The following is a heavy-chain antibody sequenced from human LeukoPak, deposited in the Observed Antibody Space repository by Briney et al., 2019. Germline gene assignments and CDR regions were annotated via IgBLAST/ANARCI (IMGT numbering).Heavy chain of an antibody. J-gene: IGHJ4*02. V-gene: IGHV3-53*01. CDR2: IYSDNT. Sequence: ASETLSLTCTVSGGSISSYYWSWIRQPPGKGLEWVSFIYSDNTHYSDSVKGRFTISRDNSKNTLYLQMNSLRAEDTAVYYCARGGGLQTPEVDYWGQGTLVTVSS. CDR3: ARGGGLQTPEVDY. CDR1: GGSISSYY. D-gene: IGHD5-24*01.